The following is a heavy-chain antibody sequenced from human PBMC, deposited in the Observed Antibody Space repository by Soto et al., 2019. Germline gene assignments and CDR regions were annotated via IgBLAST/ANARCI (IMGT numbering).Heavy chain of an antibody. Sequence: ASVKVSCKASGYTFTSYYMHWVRQAPGQGLEWMGIINPSGGSTSYAQKFPGRVTMTRDTSTSTVYMELSSLRSEDTAVYYCARERGGYWYNVVVPAAPGAFDIWGQGTMVTVSS. V-gene: IGHV1-46*03. CDR3: ARERGGYWYNVVVPAAPGAFDI. CDR2: INPSGGST. D-gene: IGHD2-2*01. J-gene: IGHJ3*02. CDR1: GYTFTSYY.